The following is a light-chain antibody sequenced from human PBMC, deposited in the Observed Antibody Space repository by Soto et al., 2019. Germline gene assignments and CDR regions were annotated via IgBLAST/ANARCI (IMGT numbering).Light chain of an antibody. J-gene: IGKJ5*01. CDR2: GAS. CDR3: QQYNNWPPIT. CDR1: QSVSRN. Sequence: EIVLTQSPGTLSLSPGERATLSCRASQSVSRNYLVWYQQKPGQAPRLLIYGASTRATGIPARFSGSGSGTEFTLTISSLQSEDFAVYYCQQYNNWPPITFGQGTRLEIK. V-gene: IGKV3-15*01.